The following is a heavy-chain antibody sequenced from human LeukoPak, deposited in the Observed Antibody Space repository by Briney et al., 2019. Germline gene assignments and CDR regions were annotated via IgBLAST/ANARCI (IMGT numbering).Heavy chain of an antibody. Sequence: QPGGSLRLSCAASGFTFSNYEMQWVRQAPGKGLEWVANIKEDGSEKYYGDSVKGRFTISRDNAKNSLYLEMNSLRVEDTAVYYCARDSSGYQWGQGTLVTVSS. CDR1: GFTFSNYE. J-gene: IGHJ4*02. CDR3: ARDSSGYQ. CDR2: IKEDGSEK. V-gene: IGHV3-7*01. D-gene: IGHD3-22*01.